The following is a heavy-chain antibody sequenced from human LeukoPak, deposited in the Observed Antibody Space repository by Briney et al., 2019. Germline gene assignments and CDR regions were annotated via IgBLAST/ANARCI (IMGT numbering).Heavy chain of an antibody. CDR2: IYHSGST. CDR1: GGSISSSNW. J-gene: IGHJ1*01. Sequence: SGTLSLTCAVSGGSISSSNWWSWVRQPPGKGLEWIGEIYHSGSTNYNPSLKSRVTISVDKSKNQFSLKLSSVTAADTAVYYCARAVAASGKYFQHWGQGTLVTVSS. D-gene: IGHD6-19*01. CDR3: ARAVAASGKYFQH. V-gene: IGHV4-4*02.